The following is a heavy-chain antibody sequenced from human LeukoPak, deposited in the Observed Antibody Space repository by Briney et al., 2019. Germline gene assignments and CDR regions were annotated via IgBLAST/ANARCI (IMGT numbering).Heavy chain of an antibody. CDR3: ARAWSNWNHYYYYYMDV. CDR1: GGTFSSYA. CDR2: IIPIFGTA. D-gene: IGHD1-20*01. J-gene: IGHJ6*03. V-gene: IGHV1-69*05. Sequence: SVKVSCKASGGTFSSYAISWVRQAPGQGLEWMGGIIPIFGTANYAQKFQGRVTITTDESTSTAYMELSSLRSEDTAVYYCARAWSNWNHYYYYYMDVWGKGTTVTVSS.